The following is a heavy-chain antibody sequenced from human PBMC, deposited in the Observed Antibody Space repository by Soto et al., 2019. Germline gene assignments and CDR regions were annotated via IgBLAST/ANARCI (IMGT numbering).Heavy chain of an antibody. Sequence: EVQLVESGGGLIHPGGSLRLSCAASGFNVNSDYMNWVRQTPGKGLEWVASIYSGETTYYADSVRGRFTISSDKSKNTLYFQLRSLRIEDTAVYYCTIDGRGLGRLSLFEYWGQAVLVTVSS. D-gene: IGHD2-21*02. CDR2: IYSGETT. CDR3: TIDGRGLGRLSLFEY. J-gene: IGHJ4*02. CDR1: GFNVNSDY. V-gene: IGHV3-53*01.